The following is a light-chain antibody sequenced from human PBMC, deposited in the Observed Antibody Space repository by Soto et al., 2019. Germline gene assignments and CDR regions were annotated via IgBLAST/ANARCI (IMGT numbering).Light chain of an antibody. CDR3: QQYGSSPRT. CDR2: GAS. Sequence: ESVLTQAPGTLSLSPGERATLSCRASQSVSSSYLAWYQQKPGQAPRLLIYGASSRATGIQDRFSGIGSGTDFTITISRLEPEDFAVYYFQQYGSSPRTFGQGTKLEIK. V-gene: IGKV3-20*01. J-gene: IGKJ2*01. CDR1: QSVSSSY.